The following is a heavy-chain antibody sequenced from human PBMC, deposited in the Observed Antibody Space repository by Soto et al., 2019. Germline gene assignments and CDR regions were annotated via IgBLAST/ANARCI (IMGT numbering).Heavy chain of an antibody. V-gene: IGHV3-7*03. CDR3: TGDGSPFALDV. CDR2: IKTDGREK. Sequence: EVQLVESGGGLVQPGGSLRLSCAASGFTFSSYWMSWVRQAPGKGLEWVANIKTDGREKYYMDSVRGRFTTSRDNASNFFFLQMNSLTGADTAVYYCTGDGSPFALDVWGLGTSVTVSS. J-gene: IGHJ6*02. CDR1: GFTFSSYW.